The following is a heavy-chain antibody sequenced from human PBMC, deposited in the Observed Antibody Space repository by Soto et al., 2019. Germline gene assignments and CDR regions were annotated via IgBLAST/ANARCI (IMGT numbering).Heavy chain of an antibody. CDR3: VSQGIGNRHGLVDV. J-gene: IGHJ6*02. CDR2: VYNTGGT. D-gene: IGHD1-1*01. CDR1: SGPSSSHN. V-gene: IGHV4-59*08. Sequence: QVQLQQSGPGLVKPSETLSLTCTVSSGPSSSHNWGWIRQSPGRGLEWIGYVYNTGGTSYNPSLKSRVTISADTSANHLSLTLISVTAADTAIYYCVSQGIGNRHGLVDVWGRGTTVSVSS.